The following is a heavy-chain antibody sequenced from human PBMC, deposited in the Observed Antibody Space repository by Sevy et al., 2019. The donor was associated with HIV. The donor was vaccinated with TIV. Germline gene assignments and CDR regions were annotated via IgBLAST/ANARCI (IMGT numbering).Heavy chain of an antibody. CDR2: ISRTPATT. CDR3: AREAYYYDSREANWFDP. J-gene: IGHJ5*02. V-gene: IGHV3-48*02. CDR1: GFSFSTYA. D-gene: IGHD3-22*01. Sequence: GGSLRLSCKTSGFSFSTYAMHWVRQAPGKGLELVASISRTPATTYYADSVRDRFTISRDNAKNSLYLEMNSLRDEDTAVYYCAREAYYYDSREANWFDPWGQGSLVTVSS.